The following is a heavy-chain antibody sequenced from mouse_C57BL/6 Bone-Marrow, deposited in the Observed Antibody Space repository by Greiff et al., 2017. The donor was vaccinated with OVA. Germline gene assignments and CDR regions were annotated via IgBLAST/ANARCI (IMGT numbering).Heavy chain of an antibody. CDR3: ARSHYYYGSSPYYFDY. Sequence: EVKLVESGGGLVQPGGSLSLSCAASGFTFTDYYMSWVRQPPGKALEWLGFIRNKANGYTTEYSASVKGRFTISRDNSQSILYIQMNALRAEDSATYYCARSHYYYGSSPYYFDYWGQGTTLTVSS. CDR1: GFTFTDYY. V-gene: IGHV7-3*01. J-gene: IGHJ2*01. D-gene: IGHD1-1*01. CDR2: IRNKANGYTT.